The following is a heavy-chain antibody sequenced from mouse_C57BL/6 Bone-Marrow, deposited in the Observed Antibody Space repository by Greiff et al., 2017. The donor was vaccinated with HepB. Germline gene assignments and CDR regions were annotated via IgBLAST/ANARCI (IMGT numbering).Heavy chain of an antibody. Sequence: QVQLKQSGAELVKPGASVKLSCKASGYTFTSYWMHWVKQRPGRGLEWIGRIDPNSGGTKYNEKFKSKATLTVDKPSSTAYMQLSSLTSEDSAVYYCARPYGSSYRNYFDYWGQGTTLTVSS. V-gene: IGHV1-72*01. CDR2: IDPNSGGT. CDR3: ARPYGSSYRNYFDY. D-gene: IGHD1-1*01. J-gene: IGHJ2*01. CDR1: GYTFTSYW.